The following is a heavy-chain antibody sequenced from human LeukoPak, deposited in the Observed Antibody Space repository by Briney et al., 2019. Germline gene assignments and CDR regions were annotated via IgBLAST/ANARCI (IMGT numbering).Heavy chain of an antibody. Sequence: PGGSLRLSCAASGFTFSSYAMSWVRQAPGKGLEWVSAINSSGGSTYYADSVKGRLTISRDNSKNTLYLQMNSLRAEDTAVYYCAKAPGSGSSYGYLDSWGQGTLVTVSS. CDR3: AKAPGSGSSYGYLDS. D-gene: IGHD5-18*01. CDR2: INSSGGST. CDR1: GFTFSSYA. V-gene: IGHV3-23*01. J-gene: IGHJ4*02.